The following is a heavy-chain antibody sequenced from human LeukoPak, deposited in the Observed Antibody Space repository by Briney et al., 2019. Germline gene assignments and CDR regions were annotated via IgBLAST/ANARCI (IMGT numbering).Heavy chain of an antibody. V-gene: IGHV1-46*01. J-gene: IGHJ4*02. CDR1: GYTFTSYY. CDR3: ARADCSGGSCYAVDY. Sequence: ASVKVSCKASGYTFTSYYMHWVRQAPGQGLEWMGIINPSGGSTSYAQKFQGRVTMTRDTSTSTVYMELSSLRSEDTAVYYCARADCSGGSCYAVDYWGQGTLVTVSS. CDR2: INPSGGST. D-gene: IGHD2-15*01.